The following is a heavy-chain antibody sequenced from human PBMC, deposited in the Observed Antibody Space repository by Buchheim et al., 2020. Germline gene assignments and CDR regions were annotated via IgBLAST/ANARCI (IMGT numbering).Heavy chain of an antibody. Sequence: QVQLQESGPGLVKPSQTLSLTCTVSGGSISSGGYYWSWIRQHPGKGLEWIGYIFYSGSTYYSPSLKSRISMSVDTSTNQFSLNLSSVTAADTAVYYCARGSRQLGMDVWGKGTT. CDR1: GGSISSGGYY. J-gene: IGHJ6*04. D-gene: IGHD6-13*01. V-gene: IGHV4-31*03. CDR2: IFYSGST. CDR3: ARGSRQLGMDV.